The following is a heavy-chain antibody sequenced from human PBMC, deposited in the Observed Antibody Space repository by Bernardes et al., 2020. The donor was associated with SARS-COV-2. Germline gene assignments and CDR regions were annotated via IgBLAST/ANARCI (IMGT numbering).Heavy chain of an antibody. Sequence: GSLRLSCAASGFTFSSYGMHWVRQAPGKGLEWVAVISYDGSNKYYADSVKGRFTISRDNSKNTLYLQMNSLRAEDTAVYYCARGFGGSYWYFDLWGRGTLVTVSS. D-gene: IGHD1-26*01. V-gene: IGHV3-30*03. CDR3: ARGFGGSYWYFDL. CDR1: GFTFSSYG. J-gene: IGHJ2*01. CDR2: ISYDGSNK.